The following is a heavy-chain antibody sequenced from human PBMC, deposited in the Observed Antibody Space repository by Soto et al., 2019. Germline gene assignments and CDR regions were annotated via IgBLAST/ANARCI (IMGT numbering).Heavy chain of an antibody. Sequence: QAQLVDSGGGVVQPGTSLRLSCTASGFTFSSYAMHWVRQAPGKGLEWVAVISFDENTIYYVDSVKGRFTISRDNSQDTLFLQMNILRTEDTAVYYCAKGKQFSHFHGVSVWGQGTTVIVSS. CDR2: ISFDENTI. J-gene: IGHJ6*02. V-gene: IGHV3-30*18. CDR3: AKGKQFSHFHGVSV. CDR1: GFTFSSYA.